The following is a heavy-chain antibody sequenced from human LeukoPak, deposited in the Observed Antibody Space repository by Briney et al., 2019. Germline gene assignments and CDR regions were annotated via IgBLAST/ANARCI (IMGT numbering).Heavy chain of an antibody. D-gene: IGHD6-19*01. CDR2: IIPILGTA. CDR1: GGTFSSYA. Sequence: GASVTVSCKASGGTFSSYAISWVRQAPGQGLEWMGGIIPILGTANYAQKFQGRVTITADESTSTAYMELSSLRSEDTAVYYCARDGPHSSGWYSWGQGTLVTVSS. J-gene: IGHJ5*02. CDR3: ARDGPHSSGWYS. V-gene: IGHV1-69*13.